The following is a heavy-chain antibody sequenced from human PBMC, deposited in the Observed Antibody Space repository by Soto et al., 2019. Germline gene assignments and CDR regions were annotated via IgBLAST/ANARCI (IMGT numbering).Heavy chain of an antibody. D-gene: IGHD6-13*01. J-gene: IGHJ6*02. CDR3: ARGDSPLIGAAAGLGYYYYGMDV. CDR1: GFTFSSYG. Sequence: GGSPRLSCAASGFTFSSYGMHWVRQAPGKGLEWVAVIWYDGSNKYYADSVKGRFTISRDNSKNTLYLQMNSLRAEDTAVYYCARGDSPLIGAAAGLGYYYYGMDVWGQGTTVTVSS. CDR2: IWYDGSNK. V-gene: IGHV3-33*01.